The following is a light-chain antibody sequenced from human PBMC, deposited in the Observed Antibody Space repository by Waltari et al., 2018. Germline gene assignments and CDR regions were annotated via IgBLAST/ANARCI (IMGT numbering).Light chain of an antibody. CDR3: SSYTSRNTQIYV. CDR1: ISDVGGYNY. Sequence: QSALTQPASVSGSPGQSITISCPGTISDVGGYNYVSWYQQHPGKAPKLMIYDVNNRPSGVSHRFSGSKSGNTASLTISGLQAEDEADYYCSSYTSRNTQIYVFGTGTKVTVL. J-gene: IGLJ1*01. CDR2: DVN. V-gene: IGLV2-14*03.